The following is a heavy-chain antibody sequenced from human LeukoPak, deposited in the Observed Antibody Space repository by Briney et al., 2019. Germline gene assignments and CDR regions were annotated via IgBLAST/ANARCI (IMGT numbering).Heavy chain of an antibody. J-gene: IGHJ6*03. CDR1: GYTFTSYG. CDR3: ARVAAGTRTSWNRLGLYYYYYYMDV. D-gene: IGHD6-13*01. V-gene: IGHV1-18*01. Sequence: GASVKVSCKASGYTFTSYGISWVRQAPGQGLEWMGWISAYSGNTNYAQKLQGRVTMTTDTSTSTAYMELRSLRSDDTAVYYCARVAAGTRTSWNRLGLYYYYYYMDVWGKGTTVTVSS. CDR2: ISAYSGNT.